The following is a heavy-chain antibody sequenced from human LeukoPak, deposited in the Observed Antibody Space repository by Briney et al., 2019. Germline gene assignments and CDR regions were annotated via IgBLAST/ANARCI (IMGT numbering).Heavy chain of an antibody. CDR2: ISYDGSNK. V-gene: IGHV3-30*03. CDR3: ARDPYYMVRGVIKGYFDN. Sequence: GGSLRLSCAASGFTFSSYWMNWARQAPDKGLEWVAVISYDGSNKYYADSVKGRFTISRDNSKNTLYLQMNSLRVEDTAVYYCARDPYYMVRGVIKGYFDNWGQGTLVTVSS. CDR1: GFTFSSYW. D-gene: IGHD3-10*01. J-gene: IGHJ4*02.